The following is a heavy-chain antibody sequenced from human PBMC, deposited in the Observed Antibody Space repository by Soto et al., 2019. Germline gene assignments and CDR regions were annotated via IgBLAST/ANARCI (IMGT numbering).Heavy chain of an antibody. CDR1: GYTFNFYG. CDR2: ISGFNGNT. V-gene: IGHV1-18*01. CDR3: ARVGVSSGHESPDFDS. D-gene: IGHD3-16*01. J-gene: IGHJ4*02. Sequence: ASVKVSCKASGYTFNFYGITWVRQAPGQGLEWMGWISGFNGNTNYAADLQGRVTMTTDTSTSTDYMERRGLRSDDTAVYYCARVGVSSGHESPDFDSWGQGTLVTVSS.